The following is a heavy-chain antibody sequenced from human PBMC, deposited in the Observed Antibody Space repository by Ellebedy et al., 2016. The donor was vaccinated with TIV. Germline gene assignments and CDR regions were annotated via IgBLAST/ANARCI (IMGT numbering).Heavy chain of an antibody. J-gene: IGHJ2*01. D-gene: IGHD6-19*01. CDR2: IIPILGIP. CDR1: GGTFSNYA. CDR3: ATVGGVSVAAWYFDL. Sequence: AASVKVSCKASGGTFSNYAISWVRQAPGQGLEWMGGIIPILGIPNYAQKFQGRVTITADRSTSTAYMELSSLRSEDTAVYYCATVGGVSVAAWYFDLWGRGTLVTVSS. V-gene: IGHV1-69*10.